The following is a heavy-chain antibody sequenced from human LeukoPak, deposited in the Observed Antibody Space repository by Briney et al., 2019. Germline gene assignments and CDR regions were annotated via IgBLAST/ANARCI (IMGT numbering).Heavy chain of an antibody. J-gene: IGHJ4*02. V-gene: IGHV4-38-2*02. D-gene: IGHD4-23*01. Sequence: SETLSLTCTVSGYSISNAYYWGWIRQPPGKGLEWIGSLYHSGSTYYNPSLKSRVTISVDTSKNQFSLKLSSVTAADMAVYYCARTLAGHFGGFYFDYWGQGTLVAVSS. CDR2: LYHSGST. CDR3: ARTLAGHFGGFYFDY. CDR1: GYSISNAYY.